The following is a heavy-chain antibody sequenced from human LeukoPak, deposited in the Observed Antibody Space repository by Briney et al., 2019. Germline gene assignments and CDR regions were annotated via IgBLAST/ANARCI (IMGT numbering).Heavy chain of an antibody. CDR1: GGSFSGYY. J-gene: IGHJ3*01. Sequence: PSETLSLTCAVYGGSFSGYYWSWIRQPPGKGLEWIGEINHSGSTNYNPSLKSRVTISVDTSKNQFSLQLSSVTAADTATYYCATPYCRSISCLDVFNVWGQGTRVTVSS. CDR2: INHSGST. D-gene: IGHD2-2*01. CDR3: ATPYCRSISCLDVFNV. V-gene: IGHV4-34*01.